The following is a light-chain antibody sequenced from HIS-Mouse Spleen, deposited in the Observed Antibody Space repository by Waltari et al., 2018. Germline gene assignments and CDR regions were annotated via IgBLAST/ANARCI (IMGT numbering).Light chain of an antibody. CDR1: QSVSST. Sequence: EIVMTQSPATLSLSPGERATLSCRASQSVSSTLAWYQQKPGQAPRLLSYGASTRATGIPARFIGSGSGTEFTLTISSLQSEDFAVYYCQQYNNWPPYTFGQGTKLEIK. CDR3: QQYNNWPPYT. V-gene: IGKV3-15*01. CDR2: GAS. J-gene: IGKJ2*01.